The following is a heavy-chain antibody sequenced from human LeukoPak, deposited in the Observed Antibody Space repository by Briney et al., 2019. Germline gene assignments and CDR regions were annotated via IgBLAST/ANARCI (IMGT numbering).Heavy chain of an antibody. V-gene: IGHV3-23*01. CDR1: GFTFSSYA. CDR2: ISGSGGST. Sequence: PGGSLRLSCAASGFTFSSYAMSWVRQAPGKGLEWVSAISGSGGSTYYADSVKGRFTISRDNSKNTLYLQMNSLRAEDTALYYCAREGPVWGSVYYYYYMDVWGKGTTVTVSS. CDR3: AREGPVWGSVYYYYYMDV. D-gene: IGHD3-16*01. J-gene: IGHJ6*03.